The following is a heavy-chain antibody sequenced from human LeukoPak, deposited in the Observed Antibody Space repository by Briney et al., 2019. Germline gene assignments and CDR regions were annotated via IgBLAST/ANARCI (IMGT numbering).Heavy chain of an antibody. J-gene: IGHJ6*04. D-gene: IGHD2-2*01. V-gene: IGHV1-18*01. Sequence: GASVRVSCKASGRTNNKFGVTWVRQAPGQGLEWIGWISSDNGIPRYADKFQDRVTISADTSTTTAYMEMRSLTYDDTAVYFCANVAKARFFFYHMDVWGKGTTVTVSS. CDR2: ISSDNGIP. CDR1: GRTNNKFG. CDR3: ANVAKARFFFYHMDV.